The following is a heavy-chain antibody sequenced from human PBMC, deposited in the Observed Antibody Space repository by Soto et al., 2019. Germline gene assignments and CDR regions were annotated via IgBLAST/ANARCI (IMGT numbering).Heavy chain of an antibody. Sequence: SETLSLTCTVSGGPISSYYWSWIRQPPGKGLEWIGYIYYSGSTNYNPSLKSRVTISVDTSKNQLSLKLSSVTAADTAVYYCARDYDSSGLDYWGQGTLVTVSS. CDR1: GGPISSYY. CDR3: ARDYDSSGLDY. V-gene: IGHV4-59*01. CDR2: IYYSGST. D-gene: IGHD3-22*01. J-gene: IGHJ4*02.